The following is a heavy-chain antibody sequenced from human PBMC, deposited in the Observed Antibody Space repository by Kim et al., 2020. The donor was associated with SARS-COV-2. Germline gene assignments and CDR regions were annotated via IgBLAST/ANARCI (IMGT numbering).Heavy chain of an antibody. V-gene: IGHV4-4*02. Sequence: SETLSLTCAVSGGSISSSNWWSWVRQPPGKGLEWIGEIYHSGSTNYNPSLKSRVTISVDKSKNQFSLKLSSVTAADTAVYYCARVPLYSSSFGFNWFDPWGQGTLVTVSS. J-gene: IGHJ5*02. CDR2: IYHSGST. CDR1: GGSISSSNW. CDR3: ARVPLYSSSFGFNWFDP. D-gene: IGHD6-13*01.